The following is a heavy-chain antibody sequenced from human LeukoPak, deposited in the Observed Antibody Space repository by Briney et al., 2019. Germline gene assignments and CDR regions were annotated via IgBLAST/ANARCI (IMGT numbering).Heavy chain of an antibody. CDR3: ASSRLQGYSGYDYDDPYDY. CDR2: IIPILGIA. D-gene: IGHD5-12*01. V-gene: IGHV1-69*02. J-gene: IGHJ4*02. Sequence: SVKVSCKASGGTFSSYTISWVRQAPGQGLEWMGRIIPILGIANYAQEFQGRVTITADKSTSTAYMELSSMRSEDTAVYYCASSRLQGYSGYDYDDPYDYWGQGTLVTVSS. CDR1: GGTFSSYT.